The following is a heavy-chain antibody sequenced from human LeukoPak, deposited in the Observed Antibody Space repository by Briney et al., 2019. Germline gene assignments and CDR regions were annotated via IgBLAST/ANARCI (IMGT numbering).Heavy chain of an antibody. V-gene: IGHV3-30*04. CDR3: ARDPVVRANDWGTNFDY. Sequence: GGSLRLSCAASGFTFSSYAMHWVRQAPGKGLEWVAVISYDGSNKYYADSVKGRFTISRDNSKNTLYLQMNSLRAEDTAVYYCARDPVVRANDWGTNFDYWGQGTLVTVSS. J-gene: IGHJ4*02. D-gene: IGHD3-16*01. CDR2: ISYDGSNK. CDR1: GFTFSSYA.